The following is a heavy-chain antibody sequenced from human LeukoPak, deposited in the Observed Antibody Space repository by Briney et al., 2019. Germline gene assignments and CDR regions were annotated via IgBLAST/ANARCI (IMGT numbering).Heavy chain of an antibody. V-gene: IGHV1-8*01. CDR2: MNPNSGNT. CDR3: ARGSARSPITIFGVVINRYNWFDP. Sequence: ASVKVSCEASGYTFTSYDINWVRQATGQGLEWMGWMNPNSGNTGYAQKFQGRVTMTRNTSISTAYMELSSLRSEDTAVYYCARGSARSPITIFGVVINRYNWFDPWGQGTLVTVSS. D-gene: IGHD3-3*01. CDR1: GYTFTSYD. J-gene: IGHJ5*02.